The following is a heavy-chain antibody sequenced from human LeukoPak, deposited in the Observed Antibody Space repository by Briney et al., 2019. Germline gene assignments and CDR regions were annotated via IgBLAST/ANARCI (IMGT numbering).Heavy chain of an antibody. CDR2: ISAYSTYTGNT. J-gene: IGHJ4*02. CDR3: VRDLGDMAAGVFYDY. V-gene: IGHV1-18*01. CDR1: GYSFTTFG. Sequence: GASVKVSCKAAGYSFTTFGISWVRQAPGQGLEWMGWISAYSTYTGNTNYAQQFQGRVLMTTDTSTGIAYMELRSLRSDDTAVYYCVRDLGDMAAGVFYDYWGQGTLVPVSS. D-gene: IGHD6-19*01.